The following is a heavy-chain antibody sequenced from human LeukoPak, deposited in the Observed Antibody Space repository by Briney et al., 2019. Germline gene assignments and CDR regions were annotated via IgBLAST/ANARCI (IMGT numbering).Heavy chain of an antibody. J-gene: IGHJ5*02. CDR2: ISYDGSNK. CDR1: GFTFSSYG. CDR3: ARRGTYQNWFDP. Sequence: GGSLRLSCAASGFTFSSYGMHWVRQAPGKGLEWVAVISYDGSNKCYADSVKGRFTISRDNSKNTLYLQMNSLRAEDTAVYYCARRGTYQNWFDPWGQGTLVTVSS. V-gene: IGHV3-30*03. D-gene: IGHD3-16*01.